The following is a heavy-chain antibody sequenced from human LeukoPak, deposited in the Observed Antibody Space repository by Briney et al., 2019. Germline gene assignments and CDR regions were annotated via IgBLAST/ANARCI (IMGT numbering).Heavy chain of an antibody. V-gene: IGHV5-51*01. J-gene: IGHJ4*02. D-gene: IGHD4/OR15-4a*01. CDR1: GYSFNTYW. CDR2: IYPSDSDT. Sequence: GESLKISCNSYGYSFNTYWIAWVRQMPGEGLEWMGIIYPSDSDTRSSPSFQGQVTISADKSISTAYLQWSSLKASDTAMYYCARWLGGANVDYWGQGTLVTVSS. CDR3: ARWLGGANVDY.